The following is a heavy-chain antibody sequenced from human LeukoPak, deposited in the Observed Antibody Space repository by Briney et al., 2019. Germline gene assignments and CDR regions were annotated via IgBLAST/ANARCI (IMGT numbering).Heavy chain of an antibody. CDR1: GGSISSSSYY. CDR3: AREWLLGVSVDAFDI. CDR2: IYHSGST. J-gene: IGHJ3*02. D-gene: IGHD3-22*01. V-gene: IGHV4-39*07. Sequence: SETLSLTCTVSGGSISSSSYYWGWIRQPPGKGLEWIGSIYHSGSTYYNPSLKSRVTISVDTSKNQFSLKLSSVAAADTAVYYCAREWLLGVSVDAFDIWGQGTMVTVSS.